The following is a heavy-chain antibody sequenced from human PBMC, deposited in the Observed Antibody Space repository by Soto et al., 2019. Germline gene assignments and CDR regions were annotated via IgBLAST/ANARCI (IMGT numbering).Heavy chain of an antibody. CDR2: IGTAGDT. CDR1: GFTFSSYD. D-gene: IGHD3-10*01. Sequence: PGGSLRLSCAASGFTFSSYDMHWVRQATGKGLEWVSAIGTAGDTYYPGSVKGRFTISRDNAKNSLYLQMNSLRAEDTAVYYCARDGVIQDYYYYGMDVWGQGTTVTSP. J-gene: IGHJ6*02. CDR3: ARDGVIQDYYYYGMDV. V-gene: IGHV3-13*01.